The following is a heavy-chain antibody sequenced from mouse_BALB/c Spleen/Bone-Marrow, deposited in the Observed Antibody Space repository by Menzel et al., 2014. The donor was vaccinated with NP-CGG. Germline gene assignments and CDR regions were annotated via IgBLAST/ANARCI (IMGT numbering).Heavy chain of an antibody. Sequence: VQLQQSGPELVRPGVSVKISCKGSGYTFTDYAMHWVKQSHAKSLEWIGVISTYSGNTNYNQKFKGKATMTVDKSPSIAYMELARLTSEDSAIYYCARSGYGYDWFAYWGQGTLVTVSA. D-gene: IGHD2-2*01. CDR3: ARSGYGYDWFAY. CDR1: GYTFTDYA. J-gene: IGHJ3*01. CDR2: ISTYSGNT. V-gene: IGHV1-67*01.